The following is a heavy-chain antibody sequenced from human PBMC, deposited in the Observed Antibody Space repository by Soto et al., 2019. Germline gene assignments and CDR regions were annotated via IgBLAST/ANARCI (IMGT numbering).Heavy chain of an antibody. J-gene: IGHJ4*02. Sequence: EVQLLESGGGLVQPGGSLRLSCAASGFTFSSYAMSWVRQAPGKGLEWVSAISGSGGSTYYADSVKGRFTISRDNSKNTLYLQMDSLRAEDTAVYYCAVELAYCGGDCYTANDPFDYWGQGALVTVSS. CDR3: AVELAYCGGDCYTANDPFDY. CDR2: ISGSGGST. D-gene: IGHD2-21*02. CDR1: GFTFSSYA. V-gene: IGHV3-23*01.